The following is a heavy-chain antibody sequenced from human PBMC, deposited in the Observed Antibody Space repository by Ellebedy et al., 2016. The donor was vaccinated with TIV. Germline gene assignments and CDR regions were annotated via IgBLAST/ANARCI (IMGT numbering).Heavy chain of an antibody. V-gene: IGHV3-7*01. J-gene: IGHJ4*02. CDR3: ARYTGWTLDY. D-gene: IGHD5-12*01. Sequence: GESLKISCAASGFTFSSYWMSWVRQAQGKGLEWVAKIKRDGSEKAYVDSVEGRFTISRDNVKNSLYLQMNSLRADDTALYYCARYTGWTLDYWGQGTLVTVSS. CDR1: GFTFSSYW. CDR2: IKRDGSEK.